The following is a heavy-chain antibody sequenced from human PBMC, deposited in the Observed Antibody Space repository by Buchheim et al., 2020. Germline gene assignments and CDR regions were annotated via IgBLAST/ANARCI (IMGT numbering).Heavy chain of an antibody. CDR2: IYSDGTNT. Sequence: EVQLVESGGGLVQPGGSLRLSCAASGFTVSSNYMSWVRQAPGKGLEWVSLIYSDGTNTNYADSVKGRITISRDNAKSTLYLQMNSLRAEDTAVYYCARGGGSGKLDYWGQG. CDR3: ARGGGSGKLDY. J-gene: IGHJ4*02. D-gene: IGHD5-24*01. CDR1: GFTVSSNY. V-gene: IGHV3-74*02.